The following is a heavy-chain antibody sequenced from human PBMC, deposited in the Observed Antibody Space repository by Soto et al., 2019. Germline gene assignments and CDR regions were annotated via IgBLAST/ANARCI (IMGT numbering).Heavy chain of an antibody. D-gene: IGHD3-22*01. V-gene: IGHV3-33*01. CDR3: ARSYYYDSSGYSFAF. CDR2: IWYDGSNK. CDR1: GFTFSSYG. Sequence: GGSLRLSCAASGFTFSSYGMHWVRQAPGKGLEWVAVIWYDGSNKYYADSVKGRFTISRDNSKNTLYLQMNSLRAEDTAVYYCARSYYYDSSGYSFAFWGQGTLVTVSS. J-gene: IGHJ4*02.